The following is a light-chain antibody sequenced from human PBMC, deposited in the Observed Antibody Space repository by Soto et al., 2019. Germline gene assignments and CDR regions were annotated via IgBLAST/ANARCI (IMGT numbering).Light chain of an antibody. CDR1: RSNIGTNT. CDR2: SNN. Sequence: QSVLTQPPSASGTAGQRVTISCSGSRSNIGTNTVHWYQQLPRTAPKLLIHSNNQRPSGVPDRFSGSKSGTSAFLAISGLQSEDEADYYCAVWDDSLNGWVFGGGTKVTVL. CDR3: AVWDDSLNGWV. V-gene: IGLV1-44*01. J-gene: IGLJ3*02.